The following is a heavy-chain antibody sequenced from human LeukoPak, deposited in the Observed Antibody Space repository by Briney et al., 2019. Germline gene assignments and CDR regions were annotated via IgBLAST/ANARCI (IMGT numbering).Heavy chain of an antibody. CDR2: IKQDGSEK. D-gene: IGHD6-13*01. V-gene: IGHV3-7*03. CDR3: AREVAAAGTGWFDP. Sequence: GGSLRLSCAASGFTFSFYAMSWVRQAPGKGLEWVANIKQDGSEKYYVDSVKGRFTISRDNAKNSLYLQMNSLRAEDTAVYYCAREVAAAGTGWFDPWGQGTLVTVSS. CDR1: GFTFSFYA. J-gene: IGHJ5*02.